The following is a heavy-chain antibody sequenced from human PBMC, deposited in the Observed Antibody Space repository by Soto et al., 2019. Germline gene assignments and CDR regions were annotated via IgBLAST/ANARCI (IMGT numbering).Heavy chain of an antibody. CDR1: GFTFSNAW. Sequence: GGSLRLSCAASGFTFSNAWMSWVRQAPGKGLEWVGRIKSKTDGGTTDYAAPVKGRFTISRDDSKNTLYLQMNSLKTEDTAVYYCTRSSGWSFNWFDPWGQGTLVTGSS. CDR3: TRSSGWSFNWFDP. CDR2: IKSKTDGGTT. J-gene: IGHJ5*02. D-gene: IGHD6-19*01. V-gene: IGHV3-15*01.